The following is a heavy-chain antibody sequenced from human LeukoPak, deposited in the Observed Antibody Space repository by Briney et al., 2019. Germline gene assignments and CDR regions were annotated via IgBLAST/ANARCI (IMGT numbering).Heavy chain of an antibody. Sequence: ASVKVSCKASVYTFTVYYMHWVRQAPGPAREWMEWINPNSGGTNYAQKFQGRVTMTRDTSISTAYMELSRLRSDDTAVYYCARDPDAVDIVATREYYFDYWGQGTLVTVSS. CDR2: INPNSGGT. CDR1: VYTFTVYY. J-gene: IGHJ4*02. D-gene: IGHD5-12*01. V-gene: IGHV1-2*02. CDR3: ARDPDAVDIVATREYYFDY.